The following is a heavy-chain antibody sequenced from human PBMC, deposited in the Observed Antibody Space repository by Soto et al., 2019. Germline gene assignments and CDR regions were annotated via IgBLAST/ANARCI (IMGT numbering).Heavy chain of an antibody. J-gene: IGHJ4*02. CDR3: ARVEAARLFDY. Sequence: QVQLVESGGGVVQPGRSLRLSCAASGFTYSSYDMHWVRQTPGKGLEWVAVIWYDGSKKYYADSVKGRFTMSRDDSKNTLYLQMNSLRAEYTAVYYCARVEAARLFDYWGQGTLVTVSS. D-gene: IGHD6-6*01. V-gene: IGHV3-33*01. CDR1: GFTYSSYD. CDR2: IWYDGSKK.